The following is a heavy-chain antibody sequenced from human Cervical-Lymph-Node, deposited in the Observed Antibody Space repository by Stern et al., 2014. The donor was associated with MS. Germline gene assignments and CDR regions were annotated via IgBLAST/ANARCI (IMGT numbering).Heavy chain of an antibody. CDR2: ISAYNGTT. CDR3: ATFIATAGTFNY. V-gene: IGHV1-18*01. J-gene: IGHJ4*02. D-gene: IGHD6-13*01. CDR1: GYTTTSYG. Sequence: VQLVQSGAEVKKPGASVKVSCKASGYTTTSYGISWVRQAPGQGLEWMGWISAYNGTTNYAQKLQGRVTMTTNTATRTVYKELRSLRSDDTAVYYCATFIATAGTFNYWGQGTLVTVSS.